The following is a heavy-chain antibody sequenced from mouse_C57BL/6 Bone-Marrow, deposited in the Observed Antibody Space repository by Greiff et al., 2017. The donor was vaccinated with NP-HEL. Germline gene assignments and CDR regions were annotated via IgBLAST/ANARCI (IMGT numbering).Heavy chain of an antibody. V-gene: IGHV6-3*01. CDR2: IRLKSDNYAT. CDR3: TGGTTPSYGAY. J-gene: IGHJ3*01. CDR1: GFTFSNYW. Sequence: EVQLVESGGGLVQPGGSMKLSCVASGFTFSNYWMNWVRQSPEKGLEWVAQIRLKSDNYATHYAESVKGRFTISRDDSKSSVYLQMNNLRAEDTGIYYCTGGTTPSYGAYWGQGTLVTVSA. D-gene: IGHD1-1*01.